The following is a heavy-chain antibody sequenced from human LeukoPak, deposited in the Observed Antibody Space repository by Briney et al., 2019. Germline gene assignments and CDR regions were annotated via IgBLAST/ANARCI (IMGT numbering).Heavy chain of an antibody. D-gene: IGHD3-9*01. J-gene: IGHJ4*02. CDR1: GGSISSYY. CDR2: IYYSGST. Sequence: SETLSLTCTVSGGSISSYYWSWIQQPPGKGLEWIGYIYYSGSTNYNPSLKSRVTISVDTSKNQFSLKLSSVTAADTAVYYCARNYDILTGYYVLDYWGQGTLVTVSS. V-gene: IGHV4-59*01. CDR3: ARNYDILTGYYVLDY.